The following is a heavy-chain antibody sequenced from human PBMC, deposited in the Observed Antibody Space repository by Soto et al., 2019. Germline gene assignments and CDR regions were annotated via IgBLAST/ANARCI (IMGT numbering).Heavy chain of an antibody. Sequence: ASVKVSCKASGYTFTGYYMHWVRQAPGQGLEWMGWINPNSGGTNYAQKFQGWVTMTRDTSISTAYMELSRLRSDDTAVYYGARGWGANPSSSFDYWGQGTLVTVSS. V-gene: IGHV1-2*04. CDR3: ARGWGANPSSSFDY. CDR1: GYTFTGYY. J-gene: IGHJ4*02. D-gene: IGHD6-6*01. CDR2: INPNSGGT.